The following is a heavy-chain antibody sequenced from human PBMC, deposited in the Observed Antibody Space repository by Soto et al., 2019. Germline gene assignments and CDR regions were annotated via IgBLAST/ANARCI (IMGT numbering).Heavy chain of an antibody. V-gene: IGHV1-3*01. Sequence: ASVKVSCKASGYTFTSYAMHWVRQAPGQRLEWMGWINAGNGNTKYSQKFQGRVTITRDTSASTAYMELSSLRSEDTAVYYCARVRRDGYKSLDYWGQGTLVTVSS. CDR1: GYTFTSYA. J-gene: IGHJ4*02. D-gene: IGHD5-12*01. CDR3: ARVRRDGYKSLDY. CDR2: INAGNGNT.